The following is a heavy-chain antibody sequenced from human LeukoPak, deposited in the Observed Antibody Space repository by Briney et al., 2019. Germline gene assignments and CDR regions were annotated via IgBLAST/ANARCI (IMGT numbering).Heavy chain of an antibody. D-gene: IGHD3-16*01. CDR1: GGSIGSGSYS. J-gene: IGHJ6*02. CDR2: IYHSGST. V-gene: IGHV4-30-2*01. Sequence: PSQTLSLTCAVSGGSIGSGSYSWSWIRQPPGKGLEWIGYIYHSGSTYYNPSLKSRVTISVDRSKNQFSLNLSSVTAADTAVYYCARGGGAPYYGMDVWGRGTTVTVSS. CDR3: ARGGGAPYYGMDV.